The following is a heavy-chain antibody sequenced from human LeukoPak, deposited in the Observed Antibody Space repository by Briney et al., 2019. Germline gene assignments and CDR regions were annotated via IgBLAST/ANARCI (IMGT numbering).Heavy chain of an antibody. CDR1: GGTFISYT. CDR2: IIPILGIA. Sequence: GASVRVSYKASGGTFISYTISWVGQAPGQGGEWMGGIIPILGIANYAQKFQGRVTIAADKSTSTAYMELSSLRSEDTAVYYCARARFEGSCSGGSCYSGPDYWGQGTLVTVSS. CDR3: ARARFEGSCSGGSCYSGPDY. J-gene: IGHJ4*02. D-gene: IGHD2-15*01. V-gene: IGHV1-69*10.